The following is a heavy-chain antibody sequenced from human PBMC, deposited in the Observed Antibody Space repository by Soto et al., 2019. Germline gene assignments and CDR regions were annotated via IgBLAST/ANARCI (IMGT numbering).Heavy chain of an antibody. CDR1: GYSFTSYW. CDR2: IYPGDSDT. CDR3: ATGEAYCSGGSCYPGWCDP. D-gene: IGHD2-15*01. V-gene: IGHV5-51*01. J-gene: IGHJ5*02. Sequence: GESLKISCKGSGYSFTSYWIGWVRQMPGKGLEWMGIIYPGDSDTRYSPSFQGQVTISADKSISTAYLQWSSLKASDTAMYYCATGEAYCSGGSCYPGWCDPWGQGTLVTVSS.